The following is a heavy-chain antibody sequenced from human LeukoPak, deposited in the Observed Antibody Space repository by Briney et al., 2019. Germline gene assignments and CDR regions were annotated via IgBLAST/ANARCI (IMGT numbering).Heavy chain of an antibody. V-gene: IGHV1-69*04. CDR3: VHDIVVVPAADDAFDI. Sequence: VASVKVTCKASGGTFSSYAFCWVRQAPGQGLEWMGRIIPILGMANYAQRFQGRVAITADKSTSTAYMELSSLSSEDTAVYYCVHDIVVVPAADDAFDIWGQGTMVTVSS. CDR2: IIPILGMA. D-gene: IGHD2-2*01. J-gene: IGHJ3*02. CDR1: GGTFSSYA.